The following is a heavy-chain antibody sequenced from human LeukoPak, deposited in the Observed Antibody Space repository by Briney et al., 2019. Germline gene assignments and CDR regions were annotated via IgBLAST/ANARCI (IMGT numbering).Heavy chain of an antibody. D-gene: IGHD3-10*01. V-gene: IGHV3-53*01. J-gene: IGHJ3*02. Sequence: PGGSLRLSCAASGFTVSSNYMSWVRQAPGKGLEWVSFVYSGGSTFYADSVKGRFTVSRDNSKNTVYLQMNSLRAEDTAVYYCARDQGDYYGSGNDNDAFDIWGQGTMVTVSS. CDR1: GFTVSSNY. CDR3: ARDQGDYYGSGNDNDAFDI. CDR2: VYSGGST.